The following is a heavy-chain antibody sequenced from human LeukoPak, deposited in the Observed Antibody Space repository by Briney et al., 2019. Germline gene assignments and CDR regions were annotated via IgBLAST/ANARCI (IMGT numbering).Heavy chain of an antibody. CDR2: INHSGST. J-gene: IGHJ4*02. Sequence: SATLSLTCAVYGGSFSGDYWSWIRQPPGRGLEWIGEINHSGSTNYNPSLKSRVTISVDTSKNKFSLKLSSVTAADTAVYYCARGKVGAAKYWGQGTLVTVSS. D-gene: IGHD1-26*01. V-gene: IGHV4-34*01. CDR3: ARGKVGAAKY. CDR1: GGSFSGDY.